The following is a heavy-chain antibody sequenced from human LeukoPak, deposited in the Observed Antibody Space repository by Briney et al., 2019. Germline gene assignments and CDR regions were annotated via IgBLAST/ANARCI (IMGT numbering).Heavy chain of an antibody. D-gene: IGHD4-23*01. J-gene: IGHJ5*02. V-gene: IGHV1-18*01. CDR2: ISAYNGNT. Sequence: ASVKVSCKASGYTFTSYGISWVRQAPGQGLEWMGWISAYNGNTNYAQKLQGRVTMTTDTSTSTAYMGLRSLRSDDTAVYYCARDNSFRNWFDPWGQGTLVTVSS. CDR1: GYTFTSYG. CDR3: ARDNSFRNWFDP.